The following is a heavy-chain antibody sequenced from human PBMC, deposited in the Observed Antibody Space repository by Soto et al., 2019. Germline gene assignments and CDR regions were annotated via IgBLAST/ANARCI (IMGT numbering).Heavy chain of an antibody. V-gene: IGHV4-39*01. J-gene: IGHJ5*01. CDR2: IYYTGIT. Sequence: QLQLQQSGPGLVKPSETLSLTCTVSGGSISSSGYYWGWIRQPPGKGLEWFGSIYYTGITYSNPSLKSRVSISIDTSKNQFSLKLSSVTAADTAVYYCARPGRYFDCIDSWGQGTLVTVSS. D-gene: IGHD3-9*01. CDR3: ARPGRYFDCIDS. CDR1: GGSISSSGYY.